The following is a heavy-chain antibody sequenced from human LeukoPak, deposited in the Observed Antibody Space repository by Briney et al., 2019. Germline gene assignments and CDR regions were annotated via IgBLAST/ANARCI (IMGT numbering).Heavy chain of an antibody. CDR2: ISWNSGSI. J-gene: IGHJ4*02. V-gene: IGHV3-9*01. Sequence: GGSLRLSCAASGFTFSSYAMHWVRQAPGKGLEWVSGISWNSGSIGYADSVKGRFTISRDNAKNSLYLQMNSLRAEDTALYYCAKGLFPAPMTTVTTPLDYWGQGTLVTVSS. CDR3: AKGLFPAPMTTVTTPLDY. D-gene: IGHD4-17*01. CDR1: GFTFSSYA.